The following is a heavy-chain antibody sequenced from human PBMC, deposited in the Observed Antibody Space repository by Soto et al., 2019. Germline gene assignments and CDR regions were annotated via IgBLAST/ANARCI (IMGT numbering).Heavy chain of an antibody. J-gene: IGHJ4*02. V-gene: IGHV2-70*04. CDR3: AGIGDTFFDY. CDR1: GFSLSTRGVR. CDR2: IDWDDDK. Sequence: SGPTLVNPTQTLTLTCTFSGFSLSTRGVRVSWIRQPPGKALEWLARIDWDDDKFYSTSLKTRLTISKDTSKNQVVLTMTNMDLVDTATYYCAGIGDTFFDYWGQGTRVTVS. D-gene: IGHD2-21*01.